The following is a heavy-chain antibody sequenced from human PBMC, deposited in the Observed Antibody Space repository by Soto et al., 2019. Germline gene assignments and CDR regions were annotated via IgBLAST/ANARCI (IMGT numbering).Heavy chain of an antibody. D-gene: IGHD6-19*01. CDR2: IHDTGST. J-gene: IGHJ4*02. Sequence: SETLSLTCTVSGGSVSSDFWSWIRQPPGKGLEWIGYIHDTGSTNYNPSLKSRVTISKDTSKHQFSLKLSSVTAADMAVYYCARNRGWYVHDYWGQGIMVTVS. CDR1: GGSVSSDF. CDR3: ARNRGWYVHDY. V-gene: IGHV4-4*09.